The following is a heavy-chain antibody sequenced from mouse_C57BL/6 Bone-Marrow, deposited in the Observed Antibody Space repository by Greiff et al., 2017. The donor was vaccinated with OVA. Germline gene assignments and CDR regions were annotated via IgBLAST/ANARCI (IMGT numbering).Heavy chain of an antibody. CDR1: GYTFTDYE. CDR2: IDPETGGT. CDR3: TRGLLWLRRGWFDY. V-gene: IGHV1-15*01. Sequence: VQLQQSGAELVRPGASVTLSCKASGYTFTDYEMHWVKQTPVHGLEWIGAIDPETGGTAYNQKFKGQAILTADKSSSTDYMELRSLTSEDSAVYYCTRGLLWLRRGWFDYWGQGTTLTVSS. D-gene: IGHD2-2*01. J-gene: IGHJ2*01.